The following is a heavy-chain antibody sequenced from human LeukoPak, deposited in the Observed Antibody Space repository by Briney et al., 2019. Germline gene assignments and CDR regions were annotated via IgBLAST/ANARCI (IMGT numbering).Heavy chain of an antibody. CDR2: FDPEDGET. V-gene: IGHV1-24*01. CDR1: GYTLTKLY. D-gene: IGHD5-12*01. Sequence: ASVKVSCKVSGYTLTKLYMHWVRQAPGKGHEWMGGFDPEDGETIYAQKFQGRVTMTEDTSTDTAYMELSSLRSEDTAVYYCATGRRYSGYDLRYWGQGTLVTVSS. J-gene: IGHJ4*02. CDR3: ATGRRYSGYDLRY.